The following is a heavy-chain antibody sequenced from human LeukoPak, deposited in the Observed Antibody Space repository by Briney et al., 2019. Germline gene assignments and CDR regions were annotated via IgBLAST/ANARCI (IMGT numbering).Heavy chain of an antibody. V-gene: IGHV3-21*01. CDR2: IFNGGGEI. CDR3: ARPLLYYYGSETYFWFDP. J-gene: IGHJ5*02. CDR1: GFTFSSFA. D-gene: IGHD3-10*01. Sequence: NPGGSLRLSCAASGFTFSSFAMVWVRQPPGKGLEWVSSIFNGGGEIHYADSVRGRFTISRDNAKNSLSLQMNSLRAEDTAVYYCARPLLYYYGSETYFWFDPWGQGTLVTVSS.